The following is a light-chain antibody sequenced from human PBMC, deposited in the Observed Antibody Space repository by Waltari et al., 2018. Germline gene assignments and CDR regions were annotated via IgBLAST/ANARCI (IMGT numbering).Light chain of an antibody. V-gene: IGKV3-20*01. J-gene: IGKJ2*01. Sequence: VLTQSPGTLSLSPGERATLSCRASQRLTKNYLAWYQQKPGQAPRLLIYGAASRAAGIPDRVSGSGSGTDFTLTISRLEPEDFAVYYCQQYGSSVLYTFDQGTKLEIK. CDR3: QQYGSSVLYT. CDR2: GAA. CDR1: QRLTKNY.